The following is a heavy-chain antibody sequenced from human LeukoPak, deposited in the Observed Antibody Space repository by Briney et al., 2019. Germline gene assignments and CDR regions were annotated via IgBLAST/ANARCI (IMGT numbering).Heavy chain of an antibody. CDR1: GGSISSYY. D-gene: IGHD3-16*02. J-gene: IGHJ5*02. V-gene: IGHV4-34*01. Sequence: ASETLSLTCTVSGGSISSYYWSWIRQPPGKGLEWIGEINHSGSTNYNPSLKSRVTISVDTSKNQFSLKLSSVTAADTAVYYCARLGPHYDYVWGSYRYTVWFDPWGQGTLVTVSS. CDR3: ARLGPHYDYVWGSYRYTVWFDP. CDR2: INHSGST.